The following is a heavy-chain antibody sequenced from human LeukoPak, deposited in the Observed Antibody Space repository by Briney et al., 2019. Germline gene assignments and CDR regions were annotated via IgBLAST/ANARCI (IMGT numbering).Heavy chain of an antibody. D-gene: IGHD3-3*01. CDR3: ARASYDCWSGYSYFDY. CDR2: ISSSSDYI. CDR1: GFTFSSYG. J-gene: IGHJ4*02. Sequence: PGGSLRLSCAASGFTFSSYGMNWVRQAPGKGLEWVSYISSSSDYIYYADSVKGRFTISRDNAKNSLYLQMNSLRAEDTAVYYCARASYDCWSGYSYFDYWGQGTLVTVS. V-gene: IGHV3-21*01.